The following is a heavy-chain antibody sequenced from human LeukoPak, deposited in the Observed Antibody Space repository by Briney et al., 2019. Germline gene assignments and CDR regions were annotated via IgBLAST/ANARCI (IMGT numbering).Heavy chain of an antibody. D-gene: IGHD2-2*01. J-gene: IGHJ4*02. CDR1: GFTFSSYA. Sequence: GRSLRLSCAAPGFTFSSYAMHWVRQAPGKGLEWVAVISYDGSNKYYADSVKGRFTISRDNSKNTLYLQMNSLRAEDTAVYYCARGMEYQLLLVDYWGQGTLVTVSS. CDR3: ARGMEYQLLLVDY. V-gene: IGHV3-30*04. CDR2: ISYDGSNK.